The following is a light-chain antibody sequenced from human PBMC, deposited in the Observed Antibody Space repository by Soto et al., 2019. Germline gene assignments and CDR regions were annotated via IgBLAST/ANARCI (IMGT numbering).Light chain of an antibody. CDR1: QSVGSNS. CDR2: GAS. Sequence: EFVLTQSPGTLSLSPGERATLSCRASQSVGSNSLAWYQQKPGQAPRILIYGASTRATGIPDRFSGSGSGTDFPLTISLLEPEDFAVYYCQQYGSSPPLPFGGGTKVEIK. J-gene: IGKJ4*01. V-gene: IGKV3-20*01. CDR3: QQYGSSPPLP.